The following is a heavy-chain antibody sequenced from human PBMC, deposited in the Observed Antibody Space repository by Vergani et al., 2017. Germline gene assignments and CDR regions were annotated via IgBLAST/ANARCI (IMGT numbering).Heavy chain of an antibody. Sequence: QVQLVQSGAEVKKPGASVKVSCKASGYTFINYYIHWVRQAPGQGLEWMGIINPSGGSTSYAQKFQGRVTMTRDTSISTAYMELSRLRSDDTAVYYCARSNYPRGWFDPWGQGTLVTVSS. V-gene: IGHV1-46*01. J-gene: IGHJ5*02. D-gene: IGHD1-1*01. CDR1: GYTFINYY. CDR3: ARSNYPRGWFDP. CDR2: INPSGGST.